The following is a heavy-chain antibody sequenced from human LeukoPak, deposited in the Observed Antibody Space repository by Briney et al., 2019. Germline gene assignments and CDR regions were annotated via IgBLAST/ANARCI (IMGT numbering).Heavy chain of an antibody. V-gene: IGHV3-66*01. Sequence: GGSLRLSCAASRFTVSSNYMSWVRQAPGKGLEWVSVIYSGGSTYYADSVKGRFTISRDNSKNTLYLQMNSLRAEDTAVYYCATTNYYDSSGYYLDAFDIWGQGTMVTVSS. J-gene: IGHJ3*02. CDR1: RFTVSSNY. CDR2: IYSGGST. D-gene: IGHD3-22*01. CDR3: ATTNYYDSSGYYLDAFDI.